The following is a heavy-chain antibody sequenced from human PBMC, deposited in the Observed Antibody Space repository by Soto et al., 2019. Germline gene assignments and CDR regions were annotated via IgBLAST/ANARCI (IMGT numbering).Heavy chain of an antibody. CDR2: IYPDDSDT. D-gene: IGHD6-19*01. V-gene: IGHV5-51*01. Sequence: VESLNISFKVSGNSFTTYWIAWVRQMPGKGLELMGIIYPDDSDTRYSPSFQGHVTISADKSIGATYLQWNNLKASDTAMYHCARPFDTSGWYDYWGQGTLVTVSS. CDR3: ARPFDTSGWYDY. CDR1: GNSFTTYW. J-gene: IGHJ4*02.